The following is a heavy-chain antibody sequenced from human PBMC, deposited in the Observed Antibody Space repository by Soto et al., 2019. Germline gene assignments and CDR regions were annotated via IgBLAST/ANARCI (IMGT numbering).Heavy chain of an antibody. CDR2: VYYGGRS. D-gene: IGHD4-17*01. CDR1: GGSVTNSSYY. J-gene: IGHJ4*02. V-gene: IGHV4-39*01. Sequence: SETLSLTCTVSGGSVTNSSYYWGWIRQSPGKGLEWIGSVYYGGRSYSKSSVKSRVTISVDTSKNRFSLSLNSVTASDTAVYFCVSQRTTVPTQAYFDYWGPGALVTVSS. CDR3: VSQRTTVPTQAYFDY.